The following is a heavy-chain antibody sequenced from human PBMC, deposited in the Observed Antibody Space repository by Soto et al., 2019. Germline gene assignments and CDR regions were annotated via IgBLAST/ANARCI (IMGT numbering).Heavy chain of an antibody. V-gene: IGHV1-18*01. J-gene: IGHJ4*02. CDR3: ARVSPSSRAAEP. D-gene: IGHD6-13*01. CDR2: ISAYNGNT. CDR1: GYTFTSYG. Sequence: QVQLVQSGAEVKKPGASVRVSCKASGYTFTSYGISWVRQAPGQGLEWMGWISAYNGNTNYAQSLQGRVTMTTDTSTTTAYMELRSLTSDDTAVHYCARVSPSSRAAEPWGQGTLVTVSS.